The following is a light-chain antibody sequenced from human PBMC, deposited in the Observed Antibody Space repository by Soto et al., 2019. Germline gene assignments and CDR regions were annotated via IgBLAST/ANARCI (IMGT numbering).Light chain of an antibody. CDR1: QSVSSN. Sequence: EIVMTQSPATLYVSPGERATLSCRASQSVSSNLAWYQQKPGQAPRLLIYGASTRATGIPGRFSGSGSGTEFTLTISSLQSEDFAVYYCQQYNNWPRTFGQGTKVEIK. CDR3: QQYNNWPRT. V-gene: IGKV3-15*01. J-gene: IGKJ1*01. CDR2: GAS.